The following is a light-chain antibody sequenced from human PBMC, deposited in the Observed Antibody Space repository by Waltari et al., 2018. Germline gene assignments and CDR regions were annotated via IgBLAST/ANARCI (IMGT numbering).Light chain of an antibody. CDR1: QTISTW. J-gene: IGKJ1*01. V-gene: IGKV1-5*01. CDR3: QQYQTFRT. Sequence: IQMTQSPSTLSASVGDRVTITCRASQTISTWLAWYQHKPGQAPKLLIYDASTIQSGVPSRFSGSGSGTEFSLTISTLQPDDFATYYCQQYQTFRTFGSGTRVELK. CDR2: DAS.